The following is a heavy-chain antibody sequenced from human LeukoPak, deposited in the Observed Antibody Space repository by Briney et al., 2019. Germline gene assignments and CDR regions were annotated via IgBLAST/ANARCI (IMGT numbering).Heavy chain of an antibody. CDR1: GGSISQYY. CDR2: VYRGGNT. V-gene: IGHV4-59*01. CDR3: ARVKDFAYSFFDL. Sequence: SETLSLTCTLSGGSISQYYWSWIRQPPGKGPEWIGYVYRGGNTNYNPSLKSRVTISVDTSKNHFSLNLTSVTAADTAVYYCARVKDFAYSFFDLWGRGTLVTVSS. J-gene: IGHJ2*01.